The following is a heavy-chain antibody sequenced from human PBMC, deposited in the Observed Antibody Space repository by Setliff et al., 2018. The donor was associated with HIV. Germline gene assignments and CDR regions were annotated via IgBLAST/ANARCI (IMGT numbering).Heavy chain of an antibody. CDR1: GDTFTRST. CDR2: IIPVLGFT. CDR3: AKEVGGSYALGSKVLDS. V-gene: IGHV1-69*10. Sequence: SVKVSCKASGDTFTRSTYTWVRRAPGQGLDWMGGIIPVLGFTNYAQKFQGRVILTADESTSTLYMELTSLTYEDTAVYYCAKEVGGSYALGSKVLDSWGQGTLVTVSS. D-gene: IGHD3-16*01. J-gene: IGHJ4*02.